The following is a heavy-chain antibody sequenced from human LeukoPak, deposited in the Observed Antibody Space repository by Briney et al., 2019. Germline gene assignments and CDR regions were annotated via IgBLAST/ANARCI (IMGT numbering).Heavy chain of an antibody. Sequence: ATVKVCCKASGYTFTSYGISWVRPAPGQGLEWMGWISAYNGNTNYAQKLQGRVTMTTDTSTSTAYMELRSLRSDDTAVYYCARVELRYFDWLVRVDYWGQGTLVTVSS. J-gene: IGHJ4*02. D-gene: IGHD3-9*01. CDR2: ISAYNGNT. CDR3: ARVELRYFDWLVRVDY. V-gene: IGHV1-18*04. CDR1: GYTFTSYG.